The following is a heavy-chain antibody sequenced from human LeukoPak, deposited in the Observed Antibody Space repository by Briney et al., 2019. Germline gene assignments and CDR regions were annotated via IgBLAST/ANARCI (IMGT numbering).Heavy chain of an antibody. CDR3: RAASHYYYYYMDV. CDR1: GFTFSSYG. V-gene: IGHV3-30*02. D-gene: IGHD2-15*01. CDR2: IRYDGSNK. Sequence: GGSLRLSCAASGFTFSSYGMHWVRQAPGKGLEWVAFIRYDGSNKYYADSVKGRFTISRDNSKNTLYLQMNSLRAEDTAVYYCRAASHYYYYYMDVWGKGTTVTVPS. J-gene: IGHJ6*03.